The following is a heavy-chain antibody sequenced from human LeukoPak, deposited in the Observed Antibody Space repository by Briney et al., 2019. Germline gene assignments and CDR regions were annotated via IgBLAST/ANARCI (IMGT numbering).Heavy chain of an antibody. Sequence: GGSLRLSCAASGFTFSDYYMSWIRQAPGKGLEWVSYISSSGSTIYYADSVKGRFTISRDNAKNSLYLQMNSLRAEGTAVYHCARLSGSYHPFDYWGQGTLVTVSS. CDR1: GFTFSDYY. V-gene: IGHV3-11*01. CDR2: ISSSGSTI. D-gene: IGHD1-26*01. CDR3: ARLSGSYHPFDY. J-gene: IGHJ4*02.